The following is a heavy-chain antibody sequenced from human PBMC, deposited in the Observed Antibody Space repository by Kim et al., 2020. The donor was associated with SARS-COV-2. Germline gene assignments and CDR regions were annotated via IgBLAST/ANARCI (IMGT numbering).Heavy chain of an antibody. CDR1: GFTFSSYE. CDR3: ARVPLGLTNHGEGAFDY. V-gene: IGHV3-48*03. CDR2: IGGRGSPF. D-gene: IGHD2-21*01. J-gene: IGHJ4*02. Sequence: GGSLRLSCAASGFTFSSYEMNWVRQAPGKGLEWVPYIGGRGSPFFYAVPVKGRFTTSRDNAENSLYLQMNSLRAEDTAVYYCARVPLGLTNHGEGAFDYWGQGTLVTVSS.